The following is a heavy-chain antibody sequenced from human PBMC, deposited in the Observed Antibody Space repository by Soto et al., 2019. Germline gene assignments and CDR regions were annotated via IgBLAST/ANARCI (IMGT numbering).Heavy chain of an antibody. J-gene: IGHJ4*02. CDR1: GCSITSGDYY. D-gene: IGHD3-22*01. V-gene: IGHV4-30-4*08. CDR3: ARGDGDHYDGNGYLARH. Sequence: PWETLSLTSTVSGCSITSGDYYWSWIRQHPGKGLEWIGYIYYSGSTYYTPSLKSRVAISLDASKNVFSLKLYSLTAADTAVYYCARGDGDHYDGNGYLARHWGQGTLVTVSS. CDR2: IYYSGST.